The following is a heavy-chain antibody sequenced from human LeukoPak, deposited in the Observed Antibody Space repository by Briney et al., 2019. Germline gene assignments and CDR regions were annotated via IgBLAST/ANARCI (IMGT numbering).Heavy chain of an antibody. V-gene: IGHV3-15*01. Sequence: GGSLRLSCAASGFTFTNAWMSWVRQGPGKGLEWVGRIKSSFDDGTTDYAAPVQGRFTISRDDSKARVYLQMNSLNTDDTAVYYCTTVLIGYCSSASCYAGDFWGQGALVTVSS. D-gene: IGHD2-2*01. CDR3: TTVLIGYCSSASCYAGDF. CDR2: IKSSFDDGTT. CDR1: GFTFTNAW. J-gene: IGHJ4*02.